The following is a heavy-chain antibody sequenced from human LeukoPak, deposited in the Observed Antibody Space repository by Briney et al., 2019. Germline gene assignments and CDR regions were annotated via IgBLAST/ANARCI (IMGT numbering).Heavy chain of an antibody. CDR3: ARDLDY. V-gene: IGHV3-48*01. Sequence: GGSLRLFCAASGFTFSSYSMNWVRQAPGKGLEWVSYISSSSSTIYYADSVKGRFTISRDNAKNSLYLQMNSLRAADTAVYYCARDLDYWGQGTLVTVSS. CDR2: ISSSSSTI. CDR1: GFTFSSYS. J-gene: IGHJ4*02.